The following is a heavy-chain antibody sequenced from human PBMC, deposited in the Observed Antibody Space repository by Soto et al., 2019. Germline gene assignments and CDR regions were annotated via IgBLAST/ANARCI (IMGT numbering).Heavy chain of an antibody. CDR3: GRDSSGCQRSY. CDR1: GGTFSSYT. CDR2: IIPILGIA. Sequence: QVQLVQSGAEVKKPGSSVKVSCKASGGTFSSYTISWVRQAPGQGLEWMGRIIPILGIANYAQKFQGRVTITANKSTSTAYKELSSLRSEDTDVYYCGRDSSGCQRSYWGQGTLVTVSS. J-gene: IGHJ4*02. D-gene: IGHD6-19*01. V-gene: IGHV1-69*08.